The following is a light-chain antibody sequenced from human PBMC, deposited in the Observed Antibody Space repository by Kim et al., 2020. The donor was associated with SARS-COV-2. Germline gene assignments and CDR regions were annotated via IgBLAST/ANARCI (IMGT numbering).Light chain of an antibody. CDR1: QTFVSNY. Sequence: SPGERATLSCRASQTFVSNYLAWYQHKPGRAPRRLISGASRRATGTPDRFSGSGSGTDFTLTISRLEPEDCAVYYCQQYGNSPFTFGPGTKVDIK. CDR2: GAS. CDR3: QQYGNSPFT. J-gene: IGKJ3*01. V-gene: IGKV3-20*01.